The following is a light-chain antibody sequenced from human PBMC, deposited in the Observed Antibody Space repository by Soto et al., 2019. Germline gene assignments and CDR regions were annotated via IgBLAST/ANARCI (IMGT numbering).Light chain of an antibody. CDR2: GAS. CDR3: QQYNNWPRT. J-gene: IGKJ1*01. Sequence: IVLTQSPATLSVSPGERATLSCRASQSVSSDLAWYHQKPGQAPILLIYGASTRATGIPARFSGSGSATEFTLTINSLQSEDFAVYYCQQYNNWPRTFGQGTKVDIK. CDR1: QSVSSD. V-gene: IGKV3-15*01.